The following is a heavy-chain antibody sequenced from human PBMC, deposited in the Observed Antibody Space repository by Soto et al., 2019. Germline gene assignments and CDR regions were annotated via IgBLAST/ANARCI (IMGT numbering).Heavy chain of an antibody. Sequence: LRLCCAGSGFIFSTYAMSWVRQAPGKGLEWVSGISVSGANKYYADAVKGRFAISRDNSKNTVYLQMNNLRAEDTAVYYCADGGEWSFNFVYWGQGTQVTVSS. V-gene: IGHV3-23*01. CDR1: GFIFSTYA. D-gene: IGHD3-3*01. CDR2: ISVSGANK. J-gene: IGHJ4*02. CDR3: ADGGEWSFNFVY.